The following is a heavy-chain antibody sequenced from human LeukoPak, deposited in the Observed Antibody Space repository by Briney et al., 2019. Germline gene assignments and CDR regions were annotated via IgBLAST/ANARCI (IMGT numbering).Heavy chain of an antibody. V-gene: IGHV1-2*02. D-gene: IGHD3/OR15-3a*01. Sequence: ASVKVSCKASGYTFTGYYMHWVRQAPGQGLEWMGWINPNSGVTKYAQKFQGRVTMTRDTSISTAYMELSRLRSDDTAAYYCARVWTTYFDYWGQGTLVIVSS. J-gene: IGHJ4*02. CDR3: ARVWTTYFDY. CDR1: GYTFTGYY. CDR2: INPNSGVT.